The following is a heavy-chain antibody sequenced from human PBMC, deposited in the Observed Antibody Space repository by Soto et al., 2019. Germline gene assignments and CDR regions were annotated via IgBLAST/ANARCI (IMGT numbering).Heavy chain of an antibody. J-gene: IGHJ3*02. V-gene: IGHV4-59*08. D-gene: IGHD3-22*01. Sequence: SETLSLTCTVSGGSISSYYWSWIRQPPGKGLEWIGYIYYSGSTNYNPSLKSRVTISVDTSKNQFSLKLSSVTAADTAVYYCARITDYYDSSGYYSAFDIWGQGTMVTVSS. CDR1: GGSISSYY. CDR2: IYYSGST. CDR3: ARITDYYDSSGYYSAFDI.